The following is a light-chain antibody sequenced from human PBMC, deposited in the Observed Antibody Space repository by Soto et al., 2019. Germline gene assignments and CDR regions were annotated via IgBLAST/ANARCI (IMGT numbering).Light chain of an antibody. V-gene: IGKV3-15*01. CDR1: QSVSST. J-gene: IGKJ1*01. CDR2: GAS. CDR3: QHYNNWPQT. Sequence: EIVMTQSPATLSVSPGERATLSCRASQSVSSTLAWYHQKPGQAPRLLIYGASTRATGIPARFSGSGSGTEFTLTISSLQSEDFAVYYCQHYNNWPQTFGQGTKVDIK.